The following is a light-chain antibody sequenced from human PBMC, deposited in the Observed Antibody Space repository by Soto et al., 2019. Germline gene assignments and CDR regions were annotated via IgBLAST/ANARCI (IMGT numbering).Light chain of an antibody. CDR3: QHYLDSPWA. Sequence: EIVLTQSPATLSLSPGERATLSCRASQSVIGNYLAWYRQKPGQTPRLLIFGASRRATGIPDRFSGSGSGTDFTLTISRLEPEDFAVYYCQHYLDSPWAVGQGTKVEI. CDR1: QSVIGNY. J-gene: IGKJ1*01. CDR2: GAS. V-gene: IGKV3-20*01.